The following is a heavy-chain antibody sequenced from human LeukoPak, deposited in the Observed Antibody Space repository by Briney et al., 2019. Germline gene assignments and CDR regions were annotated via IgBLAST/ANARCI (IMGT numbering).Heavy chain of an antibody. V-gene: IGHV2-70*04. CDR1: GVSLETPDVR. D-gene: IGHD3-10*01. Sequence: SGPTLVNPTQTLTLTCTVSGVSLETPDVRVTWIRQPPGKALEWLGRVDWDDDAFYTPSLRTRLTISKDTSENQVVLTMTNMDPVDTGTYYCTRLTYFDRYYWLDTWGQGTQVTVSS. J-gene: IGHJ5*02. CDR3: TRLTYFDRYYWLDT. CDR2: VDWDDDA.